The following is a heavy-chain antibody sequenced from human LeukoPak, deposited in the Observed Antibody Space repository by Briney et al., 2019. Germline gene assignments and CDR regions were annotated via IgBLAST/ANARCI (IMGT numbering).Heavy chain of an antibody. CDR3: ARHGRDGCNYGPVVYY. V-gene: IGHV4-59*01. CDR2: MFYSGSS. CDR1: GGSISSYY. Sequence: SETLSLTCTVSGGSISSYYWTWIRQPPGKGLEWIGYMFYSGSSNYNPSLRSRVTISVDTSKNQISLKLSSVTAADTAVYYCARHGRDGCNYGPVVYYWGQGTLVTVSS. D-gene: IGHD5-24*01. J-gene: IGHJ4*02.